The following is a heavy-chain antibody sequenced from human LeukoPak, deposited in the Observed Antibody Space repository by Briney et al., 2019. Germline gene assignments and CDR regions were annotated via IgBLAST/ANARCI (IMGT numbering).Heavy chain of an antibody. Sequence: SVKVSCKASGGTFSSYAISWVRQAPGQGLEWMGGVIPIFGTANYAQKFQGRVTITADESTSTAYMELSSLRSEDTAVYYCARGMTTVTTNLLDYWGQGTLVTVSS. CDR2: VIPIFGTA. V-gene: IGHV1-69*01. J-gene: IGHJ4*02. D-gene: IGHD4-11*01. CDR3: ARGMTTVTTNLLDY. CDR1: GGTFSSYA.